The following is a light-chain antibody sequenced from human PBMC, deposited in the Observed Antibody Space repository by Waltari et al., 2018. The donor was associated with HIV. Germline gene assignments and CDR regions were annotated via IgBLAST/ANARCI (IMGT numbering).Light chain of an antibody. J-gene: IGKJ5*01. CDR1: QSVSNIY. CDR2: DAS. V-gene: IGKV3-20*01. Sequence: EIVLTQSPGTLSLSPGEGATLSCKASQSVSNIYLAWYQQKPGQAPRLLIYDASSRATGIPDRFAGSGSGTDFTLTISRLEPEDFAMYYCQEYGSSPPITFGQGTRLEI. CDR3: QEYGSSPPIT.